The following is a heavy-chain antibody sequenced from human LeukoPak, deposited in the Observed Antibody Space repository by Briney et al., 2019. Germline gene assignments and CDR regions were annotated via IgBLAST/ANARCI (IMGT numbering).Heavy chain of an antibody. D-gene: IGHD3-10*01. CDR3: AKDRLITMVRGGNGMDV. Sequence: GGSLRLSCAASGFTVSSNYMSWVRQAPGKGLEWVSAISGCGGSTYYADSVKGRFTISRDNSKNTLYLQMNSLRAEDTAVYYCAKDRLITMVRGGNGMDVWGQGTTVTVSS. J-gene: IGHJ6*02. CDR2: ISGCGGST. CDR1: GFTVSSNY. V-gene: IGHV3-23*01.